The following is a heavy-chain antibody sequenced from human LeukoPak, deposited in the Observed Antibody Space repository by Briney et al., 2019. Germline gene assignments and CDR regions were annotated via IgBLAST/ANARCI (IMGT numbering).Heavy chain of an antibody. D-gene: IGHD4-17*01. J-gene: IGHJ4*02. V-gene: IGHV3-48*03. CDR2: ISSSGGTI. CDR3: ARGGDFWALTY. Sequence: PGGSLRLSCEASGFTFSSYEMNWVRQAPGKGLEWVSYISSSGGTIYYADSVKGRFTISRDNAKNSLYLQMRSLRAEDTAVYYCARGGDFWALTYWGQGTLVTVSS. CDR1: GFTFSSYE.